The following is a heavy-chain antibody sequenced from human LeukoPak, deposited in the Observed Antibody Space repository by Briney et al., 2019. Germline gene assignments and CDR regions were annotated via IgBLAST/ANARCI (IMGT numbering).Heavy chain of an antibody. V-gene: IGHV3-30*18. Sequence: GGSLRLSCAASGFTFSSYAMHWVRQAPGKGLEWVAVISYDGGNKFYADSVKGRFTISRDNSKNALYLQMNSLRAEDTAVYYCAKRLSSTWYQFDYWGQGTLVTVSS. D-gene: IGHD6-13*01. J-gene: IGHJ4*02. CDR1: GFTFSSYA. CDR2: ISYDGGNK. CDR3: AKRLSSTWYQFDY.